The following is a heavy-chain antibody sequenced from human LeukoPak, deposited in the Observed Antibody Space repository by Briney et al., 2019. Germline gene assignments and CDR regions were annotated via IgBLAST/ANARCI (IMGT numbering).Heavy chain of an antibody. V-gene: IGHV3-33*06. CDR2: IWYDGSNK. CDR1: GFTFSSYG. J-gene: IGHJ4*02. Sequence: GRSLRLSCAASGFTFSSYGMHWVRQAPGKGLEWVAVIWYDGSNKYYADSVKGRFTISRDNSKNTLYLQMNSLRAEDTAVYYCAKDWRAAAGTDLDYWGQGTLVTVSS. D-gene: IGHD6-13*01. CDR3: AKDWRAAAGTDLDY.